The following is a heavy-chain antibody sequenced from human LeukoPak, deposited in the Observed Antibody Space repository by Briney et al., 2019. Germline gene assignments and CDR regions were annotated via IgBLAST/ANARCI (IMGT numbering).Heavy chain of an antibody. CDR3: ARDGLMVYAYDY. D-gene: IGHD2-8*01. CDR2: ISSSGSTI. CDR1: GFTFSDYY. V-gene: IGHV3-11*01. Sequence: PGGSLRPSCAASGFTFSDYYMSWIRQAPGKGLEWVSYISSSGSTIYYADSVEGRFTISRDNAKNSLYLQMNSLRAEDTAVYYCARDGLMVYAYDYWGQGTLVTVSS. J-gene: IGHJ4*02.